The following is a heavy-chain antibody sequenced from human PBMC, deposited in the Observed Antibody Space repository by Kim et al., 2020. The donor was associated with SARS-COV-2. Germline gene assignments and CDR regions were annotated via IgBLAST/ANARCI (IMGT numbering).Heavy chain of an antibody. V-gene: IGHV3-74*01. CDR1: GFTFNDYW. J-gene: IGHJ6*02. Sequence: GGSLRLSCAASGFTFNDYWINWVRQARGKGLVWVSRISSDGSSTNYADSVKGRFTMSRDNAENTVYLQMNSLRAEDTAVYYCARGFFRNGFDVWGQGTTVTVSS. CDR2: ISSDGSST. CDR3: ARGFFRNGFDV. D-gene: IGHD3-3*01.